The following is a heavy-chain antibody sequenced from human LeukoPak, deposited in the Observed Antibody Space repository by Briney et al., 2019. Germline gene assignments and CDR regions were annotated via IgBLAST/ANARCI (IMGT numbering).Heavy chain of an antibody. D-gene: IGHD5-18*01. V-gene: IGHV4-4*07. CDR2: IYTSGST. Sequence: SETLSLTRTGSGGSLSSYYWSWIRQPAGKGLEWIGRIYTSGSTNYNPSLKSRVTMPVDTSKNQFSLKLSSVTAADTAVYYCARERGGYSYGPGYYYMDVWGKGTTVTVSS. CDR3: ARERGGYSYGPGYYYMDV. J-gene: IGHJ6*03. CDR1: GGSLSSYY.